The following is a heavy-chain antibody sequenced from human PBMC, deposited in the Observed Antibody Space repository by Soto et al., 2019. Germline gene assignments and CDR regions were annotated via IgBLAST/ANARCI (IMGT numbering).Heavy chain of an antibody. CDR2: IPYDENNQ. CDR1: GFAFSNYG. Sequence: PGGSLRLSCTASGFAFSNYGMHWVRQAPGKGLEWVAVIPYDENNQYYADSVKGRFTVSRDNAKNTLYLQVTSVRPADTAVYYCAKDYNRNFALLIPHLLRSFPALDHWGQGTLVTVSS. V-gene: IGHV3-30*18. D-gene: IGHD1-7*01. CDR3: AKDYNRNFALLIPHLLRSFPALDH. J-gene: IGHJ4*02.